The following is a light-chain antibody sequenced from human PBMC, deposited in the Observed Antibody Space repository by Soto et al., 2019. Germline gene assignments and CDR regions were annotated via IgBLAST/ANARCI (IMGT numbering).Light chain of an antibody. J-gene: IGKJ2*01. CDR1: QSISSK. CDR3: QQYYSWPPDT. Sequence: EVVMTQSPATLSVSPGDRAALSCRASQSISSKLAWYQQKPGQSPRLLIYDASTRASGIPTRFSGSGSGTEFTLTISSLQSEDFAVYYCQQYYSWPPDTFGQGTKVEIK. V-gene: IGKV3-15*01. CDR2: DAS.